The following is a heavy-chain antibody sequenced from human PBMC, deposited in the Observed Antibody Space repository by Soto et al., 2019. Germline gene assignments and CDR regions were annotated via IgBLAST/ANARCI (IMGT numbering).Heavy chain of an antibody. V-gene: IGHV4-39*07. CDR2: MNHSGST. J-gene: IGHJ4*02. D-gene: IGHD3-10*01. CDR3: ARGRVYYYGSGSYFYFDY. CDR1: GDSICRGTYY. Sequence: SEALSLTCTVSGDSICRGTYYWAWVRQTPGKGLEWIGEMNHSGSTNYNPSLKSRVTISVDTSKNQFSLKLSSVTAADTAVYYCARGRVYYYGSGSYFYFDYWGQGTLVTVSS.